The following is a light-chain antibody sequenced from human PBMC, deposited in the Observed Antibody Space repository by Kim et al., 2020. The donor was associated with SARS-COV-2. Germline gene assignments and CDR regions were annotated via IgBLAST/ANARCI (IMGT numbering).Light chain of an antibody. CDR2: GAS. Sequence: ASVGDRVTITCRASQDINSRLAWYQKRPGMVPKLLIDGASNLQSGVPSRFSGSGSGTDFTLTIWNLQPEDFATYYCQQANNFPWTFGQGTKVDIK. CDR1: QDINSR. V-gene: IGKV1-12*01. J-gene: IGKJ1*01. CDR3: QQANNFPWT.